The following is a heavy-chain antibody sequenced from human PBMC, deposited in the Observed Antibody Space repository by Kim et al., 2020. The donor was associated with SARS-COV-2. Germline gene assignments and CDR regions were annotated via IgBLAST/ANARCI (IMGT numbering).Heavy chain of an antibody. D-gene: IGHD3-16*02. CDR2: ISATGGST. V-gene: IGHV3-23*01. CDR3: AKDVRVGSDYVWGSYPL. J-gene: IGHJ4*02. CDR1: GFSFSNYA. Sequence: GGSLRLSCAASGFSFSNYAMTWVRQAPGKGLEWVSTISATGGSTFYADSVKGRFTISRDNSKNTLFLQMNSLRAEDTAVYYCAKDVRVGSDYVWGSYPLWGQGAPVTVSS.